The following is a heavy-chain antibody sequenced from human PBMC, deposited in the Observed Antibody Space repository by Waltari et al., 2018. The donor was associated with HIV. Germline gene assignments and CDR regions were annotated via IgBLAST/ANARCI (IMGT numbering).Heavy chain of an antibody. D-gene: IGHD2-2*01. CDR1: GGSISSTSYY. CDR2: IYYSWNN. V-gene: IGHV4-39*01. CDR3: ARSYCSSTSCYAVGALDI. Sequence: QLQLQESDPGLVKPSETLSLTCTVSGGSISSTSYYWGWIRQPPGKGLQWIGSIYYSWNNYYNPSLKSRVTISVDTSKNQFSLKLGSVTAADTAVYYCARSYCSSTSCYAVGALDIWGQGTMVTVSA. J-gene: IGHJ3*02.